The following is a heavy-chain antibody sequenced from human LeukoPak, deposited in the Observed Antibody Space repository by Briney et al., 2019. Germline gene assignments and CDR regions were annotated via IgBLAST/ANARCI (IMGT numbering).Heavy chain of an antibody. CDR3: ARKTGDC. CDR2: IWFDGSKK. CDR1: ELTFSSYG. V-gene: IGHV3-33*01. D-gene: IGHD1-14*01. J-gene: IGHJ4*02. Sequence: GGSLRLSCAASELTFSSYGMHWVRQAPGKGLEWVAFIWFDGSKKYYVDSVKGRFTISRDNAKNSLYLQMNSLRVEDTAVYYCARKTGDCWGQGTLVIVSS.